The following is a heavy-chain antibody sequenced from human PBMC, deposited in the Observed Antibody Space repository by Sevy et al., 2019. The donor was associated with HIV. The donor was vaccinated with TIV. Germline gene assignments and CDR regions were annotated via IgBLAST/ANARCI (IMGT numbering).Heavy chain of an antibody. Sequence: GESLKNSCKGSGYSFSTYWIAWVRQMPGKGLEWMGIIYPGDSDTRYSPSFQGQVTISADKSISTAYLQWSSLKASDSAMYYCARRRGSSAWVDYRGQGTLVTVSS. CDR1: GYSFSTYW. J-gene: IGHJ4*02. D-gene: IGHD6-6*01. V-gene: IGHV5-51*01. CDR2: IYPGDSDT. CDR3: ARRRGSSAWVDY.